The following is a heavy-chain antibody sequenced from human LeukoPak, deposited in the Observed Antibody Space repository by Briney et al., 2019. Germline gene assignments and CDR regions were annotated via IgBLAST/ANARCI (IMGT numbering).Heavy chain of an antibody. J-gene: IGHJ3*01. CDR2: VYYTGRT. V-gene: IGHV4-59*08. Sequence: PSETLSLTCSVSDGSTTGYYWSWIRQPPGKGLEWIAYVYYTGRTLYNPSLESRVTISVDTSKTQFSLTVTSVTAADTAVYYCARHTSVSYDAFDLWGRGTTVTVSS. D-gene: IGHD3-10*01. CDR1: DGSTTGYY. CDR3: ARHTSVSYDAFDL.